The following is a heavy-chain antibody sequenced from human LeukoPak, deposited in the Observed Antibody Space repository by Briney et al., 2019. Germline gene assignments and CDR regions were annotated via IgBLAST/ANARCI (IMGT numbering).Heavy chain of an antibody. CDR3: ATTAVVGKPTL. CDR1: GVSIRSSTFY. D-gene: IGHD6-19*01. J-gene: IGHJ4*02. CDR2: IYYSGST. V-gene: IGHV4-39*01. Sequence: SETLSLTCTVSGVSIRSSTFYWGWLRPPPGKGLEWVGSIYYSGSTYYNPSLKSRDHISIDTYNNQSPPRLSSVTAADTAVYHCATTAVVGKPTLWGRGTLVTVSS.